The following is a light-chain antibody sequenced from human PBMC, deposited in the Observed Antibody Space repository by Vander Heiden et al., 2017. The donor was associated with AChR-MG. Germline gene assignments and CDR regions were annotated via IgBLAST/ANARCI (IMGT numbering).Light chain of an antibody. Sequence: DIQMTQTPSTLSASVGDRVTITCRASQSVSGWLAWYQQKPGKAPNLLIYKASTLESGVPSRFSGSGSGTEFTLTISSLQPDDLATYYCQHYYSYFLTFGGGTKVEIK. J-gene: IGKJ4*01. CDR3: QHYYSYFLT. CDR2: KAS. CDR1: QSVSGW. V-gene: IGKV1-5*03.